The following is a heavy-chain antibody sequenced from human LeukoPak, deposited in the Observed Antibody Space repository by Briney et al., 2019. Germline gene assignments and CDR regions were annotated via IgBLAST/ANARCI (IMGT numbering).Heavy chain of an antibody. CDR3: ARGKIRGYSYAPPDYL. V-gene: IGHV3-11*04. Sequence: GGSLRLSCAASGFTFSDYYMSWIRQAPGKGLEWVSYISSSGSTIYYADSVKGRFTISRDNAKNSLYLQMNSLRAEDTAVYYCARGKIRGYSYAPPDYLWGQGTLVTVSS. CDR2: ISSSGSTI. J-gene: IGHJ5*02. D-gene: IGHD5-18*01. CDR1: GFTFSDYY.